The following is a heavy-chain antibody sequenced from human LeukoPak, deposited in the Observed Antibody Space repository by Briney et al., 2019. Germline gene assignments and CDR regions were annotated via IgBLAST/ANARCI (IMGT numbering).Heavy chain of an antibody. CDR1: GGSISSRFYY. CDR2: IFHSGTT. CDR3: ARGTGTTGDFDC. Sequence: PSETLSLTCAVSGGSISSRFYYWGWIRQPPGKGLEWIGSIFHSGTTYYNSSLKSRATMSVDTSQNHLSLQLSSVSAADTAVYHCARGTGTTGDFDCWGQGTLVAVSS. J-gene: IGHJ4*02. V-gene: IGHV4-39*02. D-gene: IGHD1-7*01.